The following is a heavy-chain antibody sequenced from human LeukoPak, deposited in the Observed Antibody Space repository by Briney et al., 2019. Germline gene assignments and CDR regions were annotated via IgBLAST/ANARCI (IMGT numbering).Heavy chain of an antibody. Sequence: ASVKVSCKASGYTFTSYGISWVRQAPGQGLEWMGWISAYNGNTNYAQKLQGRVTMTTDTSTSTAYMELRSLRSDDTAVYYCARGGGYCSSTSCYPSRAFDIWGRGTMVTVSS. CDR1: GYTFTSYG. D-gene: IGHD2-2*01. J-gene: IGHJ3*02. V-gene: IGHV1-18*01. CDR3: ARGGGYCSSTSCYPSRAFDI. CDR2: ISAYNGNT.